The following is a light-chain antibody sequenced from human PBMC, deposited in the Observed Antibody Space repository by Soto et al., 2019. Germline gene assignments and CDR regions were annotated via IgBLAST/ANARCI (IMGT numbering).Light chain of an antibody. J-gene: IGLJ1*01. CDR1: SSEVGGYNY. V-gene: IGLV2-14*01. CDR3: SSYTSSSTYV. Sequence: QSVLTQSASVSGSPGQSITISCTGTSSEVGGYNYVSWYQQHPGKAPKLIIYDVSNRPSGVPDRFSGSKSGNAASLTISGLQAEDEADYYCSSYTSSSTYVFGTGTKVTVL. CDR2: DVS.